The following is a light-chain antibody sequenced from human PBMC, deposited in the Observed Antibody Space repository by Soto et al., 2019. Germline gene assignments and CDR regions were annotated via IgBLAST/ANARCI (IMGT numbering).Light chain of an antibody. CDR1: RSFASSY. V-gene: IGKV3-20*01. J-gene: IGKJ2*01. CDR3: QHYYSSPPYT. Sequence: IVLTQSPVTLSLSPGERATLSCRASRSFASSYLGWYQQKPGHAPRLLIYAASTRATGISDRFSGSGSATDFTLTSSRLEPEDSAVYYCQHYYSSPPYTFGQGTKLEIK. CDR2: AAS.